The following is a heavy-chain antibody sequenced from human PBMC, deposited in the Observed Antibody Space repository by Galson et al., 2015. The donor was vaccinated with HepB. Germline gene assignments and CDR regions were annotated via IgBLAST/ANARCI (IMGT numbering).Heavy chain of an antibody. J-gene: IGHJ6*02. CDR1: GFTFSSYG. V-gene: IGHV3-33*08. CDR3: RVVVADYYYYGMDV. D-gene: IGHD2-15*01. Sequence: SLRLSCAASGFTFSSYGMHWVRQAPGKGLEWVAVIWYDGSNKYYADSVKGRFTISRDNSKNTLYLQMNSLRAEDTAVYYCRVVVADYYYYGMDVWGQGTTVTVSS. CDR2: IWYDGSNK.